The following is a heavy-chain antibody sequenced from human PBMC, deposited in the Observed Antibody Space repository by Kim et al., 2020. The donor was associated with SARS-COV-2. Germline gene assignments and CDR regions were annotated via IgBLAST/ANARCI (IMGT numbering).Heavy chain of an antibody. D-gene: IGHD3-10*01. CDR3: ARGANYFDY. Sequence: RGDTNAARSFEGRVTMTPDTSTDTAFLELRSLRSDDTAVYFCARGANYFDYWGQGTLVTVSP. CDR2: RGDT. V-gene: IGHV1-18*01. J-gene: IGHJ4*02.